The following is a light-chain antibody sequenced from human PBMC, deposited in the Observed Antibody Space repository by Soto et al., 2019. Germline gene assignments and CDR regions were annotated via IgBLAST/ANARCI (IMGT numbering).Light chain of an antibody. CDR1: SSDFGGYNY. V-gene: IGLV2-11*01. J-gene: IGLJ2*01. CDR3: CSYVGSYSVV. CDR2: DVS. Sequence: QSALTQPRSVSGSPGQSVTISCTGTSSDFGGYNYVSWYQQHPGKVPKLMIYDVSERPSGVPDRFSGSKSGNTASLTISGLQDEDEADYYCCSYVGSYSVVFGGGTQLTVL.